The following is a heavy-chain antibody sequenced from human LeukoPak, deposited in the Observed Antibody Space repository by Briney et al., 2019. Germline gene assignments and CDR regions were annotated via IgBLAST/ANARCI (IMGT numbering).Heavy chain of an antibody. CDR1: GGSFSGYY. V-gene: IGHV4-34*01. CDR2: INHSGST. D-gene: IGHD3-22*01. Sequence: SETLSLTCAVYGGSFSGYYWSWIRQPPGKGLEWIGEINHSGSTNYNPSLKSRVTISVDTSKNQFSLKLSSVTAADTPVYYCARGSGYYFRGFDYWGQGTLVTVSS. CDR3: ARGSGYYFRGFDY. J-gene: IGHJ4*02.